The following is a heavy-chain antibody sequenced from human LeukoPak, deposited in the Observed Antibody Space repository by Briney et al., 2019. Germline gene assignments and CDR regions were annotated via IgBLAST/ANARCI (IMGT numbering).Heavy chain of an antibody. CDR2: INPNDGST. V-gene: IGHV1-46*01. CDR1: GYTFTSYY. J-gene: IGHJ4*02. D-gene: IGHD3-22*01. CDR3: ARKGYYDSSGYYYPLGFFDY. Sequence: ASVTVSCKASGYTFTSYYIHWVRQAPGQRLEWMGIINPNDGSTSYAQKFQGRVTMTRDTSTSTVYMELSSLRSEDTAVYYCARKGYYDSSGYYYPLGFFDYWGQGTLVTVSS.